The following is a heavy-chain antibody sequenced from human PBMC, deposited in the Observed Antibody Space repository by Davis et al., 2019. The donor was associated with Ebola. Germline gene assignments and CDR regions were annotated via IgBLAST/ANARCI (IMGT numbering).Heavy chain of an antibody. Sequence: GGSLRLSCAASGFTFSSYGMHWVRQAPGKGLEWVAVISYDGSNRYYADSVKGRFTISRDNSKNTLYLQMNSLRAEDTAVYYCAKDASYSSGLWSRLYQSYFQHWGQGTLVTVSS. D-gene: IGHD6-25*01. J-gene: IGHJ1*01. V-gene: IGHV3-30*18. CDR2: ISYDGSNR. CDR1: GFTFSSYG. CDR3: AKDASYSSGLWSRLYQSYFQH.